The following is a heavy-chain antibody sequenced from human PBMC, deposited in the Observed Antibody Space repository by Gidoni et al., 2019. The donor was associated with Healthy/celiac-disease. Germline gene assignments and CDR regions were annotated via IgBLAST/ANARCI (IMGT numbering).Heavy chain of an antibody. D-gene: IGHD5-12*01. CDR2: INAGNGNT. Sequence: QVQLVQSGAEVKKPGASVTVSCKASGYPFTSYALHWVRQAPGQRLEWMGWINAGNGNTKYSQKFQGRVTITRDTSASTAYMELSSLRSEDTAVYYCASGPTKWLRPYYYYYGMDVWGQGTTVTVSS. CDR1: GYPFTSYA. J-gene: IGHJ6*02. V-gene: IGHV1-3*01. CDR3: ASGPTKWLRPYYYYYGMDV.